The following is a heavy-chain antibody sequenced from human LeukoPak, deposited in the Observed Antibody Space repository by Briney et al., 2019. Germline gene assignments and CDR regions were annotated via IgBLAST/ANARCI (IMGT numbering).Heavy chain of an antibody. D-gene: IGHD3-10*01. CDR1: GGTFSSYA. V-gene: IGHV1-69*01. CDR2: IIPIFGTA. CDR3: ARATSYYYGSGSYYYDAFDI. Sequence: SVKVSCKASGGTFSSYAISWVRQAPGQGLEWMGEIIPIFGTANYAQKFQGRVTITADESTSTAYMELSSLRSEDTAVYYCARATSYYYGSGSYYYDAFDIWGQGTMVTVSS. J-gene: IGHJ3*02.